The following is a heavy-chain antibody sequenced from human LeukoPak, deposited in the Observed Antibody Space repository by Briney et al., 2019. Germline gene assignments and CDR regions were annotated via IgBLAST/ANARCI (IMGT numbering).Heavy chain of an antibody. V-gene: IGHV1-46*01. CDR3: QRITIFGVVFDFDY. Sequence: ASVKVSCKASGYTFTSYYMHWVRQAPGQGLEWMGIINPSGGSTSYAQKFQGRVTMTRDTSTSTVYMELRSLRSDDTAVYYCQRITIFGVVFDFDYWGQGSLVTVSS. J-gene: IGHJ4*02. CDR2: INPSGGST. D-gene: IGHD3-3*01. CDR1: GYTFTSYY.